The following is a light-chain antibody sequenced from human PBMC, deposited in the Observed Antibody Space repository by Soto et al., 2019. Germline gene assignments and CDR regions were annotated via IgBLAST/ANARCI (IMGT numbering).Light chain of an antibody. CDR3: QQYGRT. Sequence: EIVLTHSPGTLSLSPGERATLSCRASQSISSSYLAWYQQKPGQAPRLLIYGASSRATGIPDRFSGSGSGTDFTLTISRLEPEDFAVYYCQQYGRTFGQGTKVDIK. J-gene: IGKJ1*01. V-gene: IGKV3-20*01. CDR2: GAS. CDR1: QSISSSY.